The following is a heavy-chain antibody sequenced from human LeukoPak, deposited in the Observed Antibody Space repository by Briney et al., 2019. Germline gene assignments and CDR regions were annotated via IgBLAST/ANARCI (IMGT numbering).Heavy chain of an antibody. CDR2: INPNSGGT. J-gene: IGHJ5*02. V-gene: IGHV1-2*02. CDR1: GYTFTGYY. Sequence: GASVKVSCKASGYTFTGYYMHWVRQAPGQGLEWMGWINPNSGGTNYAQKFQGRVTMTRDTSISTAYMELSRLRSDDTAVYYCARDRGYCSGGSCYPDNWFDPWGQGTLVTVSS. D-gene: IGHD2-15*01. CDR3: ARDRGYCSGGSCYPDNWFDP.